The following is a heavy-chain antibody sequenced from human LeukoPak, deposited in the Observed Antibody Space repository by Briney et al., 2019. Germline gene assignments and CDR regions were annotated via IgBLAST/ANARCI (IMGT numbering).Heavy chain of an antibody. CDR1: GFTFSGFG. Sequence: PGGSLRLSCAASGFTFSGFGMNWVRQAPGKGLEWVSYISTGSGFIYYTDSVKGRFTISRDNAKNSLYLQMNSLRAEDTAVYYCAREGSSSGWFDYWGQGTLVTVSS. J-gene: IGHJ4*02. CDR3: AREGSSSGWFDY. CDR2: ISTGSGFI. D-gene: IGHD6-19*01. V-gene: IGHV3-21*01.